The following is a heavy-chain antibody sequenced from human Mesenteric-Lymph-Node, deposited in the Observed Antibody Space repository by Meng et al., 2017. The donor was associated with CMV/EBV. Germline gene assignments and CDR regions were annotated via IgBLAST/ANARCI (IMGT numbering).Heavy chain of an antibody. CDR2: IYYSGST. V-gene: IGHV4-59*01. CDR3: AKNGRYGPGSPLDY. CDR1: GGSISSYY. Sequence: SETLSLTCTVSGGSISSYYWSWIRQPPGKGLEWIGYIYYSGSTNYNPSLKSRVTISVDTSKNQFSLKLSSVTAADTAVYYCAKNGRYGPGSPLDYWGQGTLVTVSS. D-gene: IGHD3-10*01. J-gene: IGHJ4*02.